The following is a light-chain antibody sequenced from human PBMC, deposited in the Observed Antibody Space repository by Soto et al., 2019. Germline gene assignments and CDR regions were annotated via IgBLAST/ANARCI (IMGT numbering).Light chain of an antibody. V-gene: IGKV1-39*01. Sequence: DIQMTQSPSSLSASVGDRVTITCRASQSISTSLNWYQQKPGIAPKLLIYAATTLQSGVPSRFRGSGSGTELTLTISGLQPEDFATYYCQQSDHSPMYTFGQGTDLEIK. CDR3: QQSDHSPMYT. CDR2: AAT. J-gene: IGKJ2*01. CDR1: QSISTS.